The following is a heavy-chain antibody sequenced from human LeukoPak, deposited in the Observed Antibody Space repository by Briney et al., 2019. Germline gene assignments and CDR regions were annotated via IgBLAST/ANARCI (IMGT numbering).Heavy chain of an antibody. V-gene: IGHV3-48*03. CDR2: ISSSGSTI. Sequence: GGSLRLSCAASGFTFSSYEMNWVRQASGKGLEWVSYISSSGSTIYYADSVKGRFTISRDNAKNSLYLQMNSLRAEDTAVYYCARYSSGWTASYNWLDPWGQGTLVTVSS. J-gene: IGHJ5*02. CDR3: ARYSSGWTASYNWLDP. CDR1: GFTFSSYE. D-gene: IGHD6-19*01.